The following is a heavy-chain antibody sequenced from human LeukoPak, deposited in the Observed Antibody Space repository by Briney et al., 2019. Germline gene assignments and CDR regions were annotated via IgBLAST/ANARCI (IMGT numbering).Heavy chain of an antibody. V-gene: IGHV3-7*01. Sequence: PGGSLRLSCATSGFTFSNYWMSWVRQAPGKGLEWVANINLRGSEKYYVDSVKGRFTISRDNANNSVYLQMNSLRSEDTAVYYCARGVDYANPRHDYWGQGTLVTVSS. CDR1: GFTFSNYW. CDR3: ARGVDYANPRHDY. CDR2: INLRGSEK. D-gene: IGHD4/OR15-4a*01. J-gene: IGHJ4*02.